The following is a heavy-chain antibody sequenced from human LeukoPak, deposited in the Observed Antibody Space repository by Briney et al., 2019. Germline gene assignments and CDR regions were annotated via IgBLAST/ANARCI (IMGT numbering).Heavy chain of an antibody. CDR1: GDSVSSDDW. J-gene: IGHJ5*02. CDR3: ASSGYYAPHP. V-gene: IGHV4-4*02. D-gene: IGHD3-3*01. CDR2: IYHDGST. Sequence: PSETLSLTCAVSGDSVSSDDWWSWLRQPPGKGLEWIGEIYHDGSTNYNPSLKSRVTISVDKLKNQFSMNLRSVTAADTAVYYCASSGYYAPHPWGQGTLVIVS.